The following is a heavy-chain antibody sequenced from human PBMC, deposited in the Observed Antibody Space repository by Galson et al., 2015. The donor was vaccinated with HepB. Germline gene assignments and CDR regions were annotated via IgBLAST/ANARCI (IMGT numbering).Heavy chain of an antibody. CDR3: AREIITMIVSAAFDV. CDR1: GDTSSTFT. Sequence: SVKVSCKASGDTSSTFTINWVRQAPGHGLEWMGRIIPVLGIADYAQQFQGRVTITADKSTSTAYMELSSLGSEDTAVYYWAREIITMIVSAAFDVWGQGALVTVSS. CDR2: IIPVLGIA. D-gene: IGHD3-22*01. V-gene: IGHV1-69*04. J-gene: IGHJ3*01.